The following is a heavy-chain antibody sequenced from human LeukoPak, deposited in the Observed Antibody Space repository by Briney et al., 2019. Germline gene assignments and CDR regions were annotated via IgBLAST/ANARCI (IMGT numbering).Heavy chain of an antibody. CDR2: IYHSGST. J-gene: IGHJ4*02. CDR3: ARGIVGSRDFYFRYYFDY. Sequence: PSETLSLTCTVSTGSISSYYWNWIRQPPGKGLEWIGTIYHSGSTYSSPSLKSRVTVSVDTSKNEFSLKLSSVTAADTAVYFCARGIVGSRDFYFRYYFDYWGQGTLVTVSS. V-gene: IGHV4-4*09. CDR1: TGSISSYY. D-gene: IGHD3/OR15-3a*01.